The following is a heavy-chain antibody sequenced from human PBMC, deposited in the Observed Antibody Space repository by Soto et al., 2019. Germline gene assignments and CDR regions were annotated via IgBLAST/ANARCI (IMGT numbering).Heavy chain of an antibody. V-gene: IGHV1-2*04. CDR1: GYIFTGYY. J-gene: IGHJ4*02. CDR2: INPNSGDT. Sequence: QVQLLQSGAELKKPGASVKVSCKASGYIFTGYYMHWVRQAPGQGLEWMGWINPNSGDTNYTQNLQGWVTMTRETSISTAYMELSRLRSDDTAVYYWATSRISIAVAGETEYYFDYWGQGTLVTVSS. CDR3: ATSRISIAVAGETEYYFDY. D-gene: IGHD6-19*01.